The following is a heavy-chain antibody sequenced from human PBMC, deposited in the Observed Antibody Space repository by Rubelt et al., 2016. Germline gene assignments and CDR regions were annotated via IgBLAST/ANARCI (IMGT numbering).Heavy chain of an antibody. CDR1: GGTFSSYA. CDR2: IIPILGIA. CDR3: ASSLPNLFGIAARDYYYYYGMDV. Sequence: QVQLVQSGAEVKKPGSSVKVSCKASGGTFSSYAISWVRQAPGQGLEWMGRIIPILGIANYAQKFQGRVTITADKSTITAYMGLGSLRSEDTAVYYFASSLPNLFGIAARDYYYYYGMDVWGQGTTVTVSS. D-gene: IGHD6-6*01. V-gene: IGHV1-69*04. J-gene: IGHJ6*02.